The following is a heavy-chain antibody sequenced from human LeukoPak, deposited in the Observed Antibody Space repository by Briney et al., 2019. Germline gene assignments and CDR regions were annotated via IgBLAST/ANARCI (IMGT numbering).Heavy chain of an antibody. CDR3: ARPITIFGVVINAFDI. J-gene: IGHJ3*02. CDR1: GGSISSSSYY. V-gene: IGHV4-39*01. Sequence: SETLSLTCTVSGGSISSSSYYWGWIRQPPGKGLEWIGSIYYSGSTNYNPSLKSRVTISVDTSKNQFSLKLNSVTAADTAVYYCARPITIFGVVINAFDIWGQGTMVTVSS. D-gene: IGHD3-3*01. CDR2: IYYSGST.